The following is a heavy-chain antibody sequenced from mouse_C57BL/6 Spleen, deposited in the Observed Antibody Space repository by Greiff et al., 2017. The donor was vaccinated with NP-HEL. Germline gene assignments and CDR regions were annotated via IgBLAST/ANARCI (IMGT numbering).Heavy chain of an antibody. CDR2: IDPNSGGT. V-gene: IGHV1-72*01. Sequence: QVQLQQPGAELVKPGASVKLSCKASGYTFTSYWMHWVKQRPGRALEWIGRIDPNSGGTKYNEKFKSKATLTVDKPSSTAYMQLSSLTSEDSAVYYCATIYYYGSSFYFDYWGQGTTLTVSS. J-gene: IGHJ2*01. D-gene: IGHD1-1*01. CDR3: ATIYYYGSSFYFDY. CDR1: GYTFTSYW.